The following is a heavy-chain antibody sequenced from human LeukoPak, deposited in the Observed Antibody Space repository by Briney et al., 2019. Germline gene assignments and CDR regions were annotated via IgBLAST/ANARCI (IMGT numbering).Heavy chain of an antibody. J-gene: IGHJ4*02. CDR2: IYHSGST. CDR3: ARENGDYFDY. V-gene: IGHV4-30-2*01. D-gene: IGHD4-17*01. Sequence: SETLSLTCTVSGGSISSGGYYWSWIRQPPGKGLEWIGYIYHSGSTYYNPSLKSRVTISVDRSKNQFSLKLSSVTAADTAVYYCARENGDYFDYWGQGTLVTVSS. CDR1: GGSISSGGYY.